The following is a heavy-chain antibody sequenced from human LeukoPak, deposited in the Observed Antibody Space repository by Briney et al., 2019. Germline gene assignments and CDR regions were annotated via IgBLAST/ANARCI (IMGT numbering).Heavy chain of an antibody. V-gene: IGHV3-11*04. CDR3: AKESGDYVLYYYYYYMDV. D-gene: IGHD4-17*01. CDR2: ISSSGSTI. Sequence: GGSLRLSCAASGFTFSDYYMSWIRQAPGKGLEWVSYISSSGSTIYYADSVKGRFTISRDNAKNSLYLQMNSLRAEDTAVYYCAKESGDYVLYYYYYYMDVWGKGTTVTVSS. CDR1: GFTFSDYY. J-gene: IGHJ6*03.